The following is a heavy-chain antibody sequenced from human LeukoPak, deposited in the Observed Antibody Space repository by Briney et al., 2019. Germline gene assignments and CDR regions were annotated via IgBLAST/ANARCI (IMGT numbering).Heavy chain of an antibody. V-gene: IGHV3-11*04. J-gene: IGHJ4*02. D-gene: IGHD3-3*01. Sequence: PGGSLRPSCAASGFTVGTNYMSWVRQAPGKGLEWVSYISSSGSTIYYADSVKGRFTISRDNAKNSLYLQMNSLRAEDTAVYYCASALEWLPETDYWGQGTLVTVSS. CDR1: GFTVGTNY. CDR2: ISSSGSTI. CDR3: ASALEWLPETDY.